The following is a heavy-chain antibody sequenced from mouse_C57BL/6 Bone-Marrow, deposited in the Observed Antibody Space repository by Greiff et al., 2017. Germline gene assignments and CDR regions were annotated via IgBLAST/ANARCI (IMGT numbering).Heavy chain of an antibody. V-gene: IGHV1-64*01. Sequence: QVQLQQPGAELVKPGASVKLSCKASGYTFTSYWMHWVKQRPGQGLEWIGMIHPNSGSTNYNAKFKSKATLTVDKSSSTAYMQLSSLTSEDSAVYYCADGCTYYAMDYWGQGTSVTVSS. CDR2: IHPNSGST. D-gene: IGHD2-3*01. CDR1: GYTFTSYW. CDR3: ADGCTYYAMDY. J-gene: IGHJ4*01.